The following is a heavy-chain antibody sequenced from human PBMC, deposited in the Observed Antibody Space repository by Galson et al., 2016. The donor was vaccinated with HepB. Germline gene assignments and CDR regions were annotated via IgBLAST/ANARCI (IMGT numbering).Heavy chain of an antibody. CDR3: ASRGIAVAGFDY. D-gene: IGHD6-19*01. CDR2: INAGNGNT. J-gene: IGHJ4*02. V-gene: IGHV1-3*01. CDR1: GYTFTSYA. Sequence: SVKVSCKASGYTFTSYAMHWVRQAPGQRLEWMGWINAGNGNTKYSQKFQGRVTITRDTSASTAYMELSSLRSEDTAVYYCASRGIAVAGFDYWGQGTLVTVSS.